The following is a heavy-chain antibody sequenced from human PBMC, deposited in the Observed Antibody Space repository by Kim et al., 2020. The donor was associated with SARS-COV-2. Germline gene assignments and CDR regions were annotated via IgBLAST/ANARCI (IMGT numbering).Heavy chain of an antibody. V-gene: IGHV3-23*01. CDR1: GFTFSSYA. CDR2: ISGSGSST. Sequence: GGSLRLSCAASGFTFSSYAMSWVRQAPGKGLEWVSAISGSGSSTYYADSLKGRFTISRDNSKNKLYMQMNSLRAEDTAVYYCARDLSSSSWYFFDYWCQGTLVTVSS. J-gene: IGHJ4*02. CDR3: ARDLSSSSWYFFDY. D-gene: IGHD6-13*01.